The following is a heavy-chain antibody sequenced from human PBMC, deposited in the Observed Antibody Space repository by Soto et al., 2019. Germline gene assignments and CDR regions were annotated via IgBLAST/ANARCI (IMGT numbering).Heavy chain of an antibody. CDR2: ISSGGTTT. CDR3: ARFGTSYDTSGFLY. J-gene: IGHJ4*02. V-gene: IGHV3-74*01. Sequence: GGSLRLSCAASGSTFGSHWMHWVRQAPGKGLVYVSRISSGGTTTNYAESVKGRFTISRDNARNTLYLQMNSLRVEDTAVYYCARFGTSYDTSGFLYWGQGTPVTVSS. D-gene: IGHD3-22*01. CDR1: GSTFGSHW.